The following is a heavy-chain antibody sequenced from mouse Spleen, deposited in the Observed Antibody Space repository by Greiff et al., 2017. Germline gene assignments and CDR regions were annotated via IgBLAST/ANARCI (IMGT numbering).Heavy chain of an antibody. CDR2: IYPGSGNT. CDR1: GYTFTDYY. J-gene: IGHJ2*01. V-gene: IGHV1-76*01. CDR3: AILWSQRDYFDY. Sequence: QVQLQQSGAELVRPGASVKLSCKASGYTFTDYYINWVKQRPGQGLEWIARIYPGSGNTYYNEKFKGKATLTAEKSSSTAYMQLSSLTSEDSAVYFCAILWSQRDYFDYWGQGTTLTVSS. D-gene: IGHD1-1*02.